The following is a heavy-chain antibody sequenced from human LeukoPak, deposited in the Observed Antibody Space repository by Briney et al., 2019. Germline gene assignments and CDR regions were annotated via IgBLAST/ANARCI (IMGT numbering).Heavy chain of an antibody. Sequence: PGGSLRLSCAASGFTFSSYSMNWVRQAPGKGLEWVSSISSSSSYIYYADSVKGRFTISRDNAKNSLYLQMNSLRAEDTAVYYCARDGVVVVPMNDAFDIWGQGTMVTVSS. V-gene: IGHV3-21*01. CDR2: ISSSSSYI. J-gene: IGHJ3*02. CDR3: ARDGVVVVPMNDAFDI. D-gene: IGHD2-2*01. CDR1: GFTFSSYS.